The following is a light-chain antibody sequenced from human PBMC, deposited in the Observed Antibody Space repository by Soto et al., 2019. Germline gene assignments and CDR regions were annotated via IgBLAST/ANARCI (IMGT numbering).Light chain of an antibody. CDR3: SSFTSTSTLVV. CDR1: SSDVGGHNY. Sequence: QSALTQPASVSGTPGQSITIPCTRTSSDVGGHNYVSWYQQYPGKAPKLMIYDVSNRPSGVSNRFSGSKSGNTASLTISGLQAEDEADYYCSSFTSTSTLVVFGGGTKLTVL. J-gene: IGLJ2*01. CDR2: DVS. V-gene: IGLV2-14*01.